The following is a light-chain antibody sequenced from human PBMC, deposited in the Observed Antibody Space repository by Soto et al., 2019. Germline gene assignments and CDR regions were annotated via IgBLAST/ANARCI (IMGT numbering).Light chain of an antibody. CDR3: CSYATSTSYV. CDR2: DVS. Sequence: TSSDVGGYNFVTWYQQHPGEAPKLMIHDVSSRASGVPNRFSGSKSGTTASLTISGLQAEDEADYYCCSYATSTSYVFGTGTKVTVL. CDR1: SSDVGGYNF. V-gene: IGLV2-14*03. J-gene: IGLJ1*01.